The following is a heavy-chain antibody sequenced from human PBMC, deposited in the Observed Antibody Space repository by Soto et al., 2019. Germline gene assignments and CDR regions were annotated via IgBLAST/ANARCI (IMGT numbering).Heavy chain of an antibody. CDR3: ARGVAGASGRYGMDV. Sequence: GGSLRLSCVASGFTFSSDWMHWVRQAPGKGLVWVSRINSDGSSRSSGDSVKGRFTISRDNAKNTLYLQMNSLRAEDTAVYYCARGVAGASGRYGMDVWGQGTTVTVSS. J-gene: IGHJ6*02. V-gene: IGHV3-74*01. CDR2: INSDGSSR. D-gene: IGHD6-13*01. CDR1: GFTFSSDW.